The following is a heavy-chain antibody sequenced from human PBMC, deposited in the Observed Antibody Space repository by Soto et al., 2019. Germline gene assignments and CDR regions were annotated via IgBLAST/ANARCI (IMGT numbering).Heavy chain of an antibody. J-gene: IGHJ6*02. Sequence: PSEPLRVTCAVSGGSISSINLWSWVRQPPGKGLEWIGEIYHSGSTNYNPSLKSRVTISVDKSKNQFSLKLSSVTAEDTAVYYCARDQIALRWDDYYYYGMDVWGQGTTVTVSS. D-gene: IGHD3-3*01. CDR1: GGSISSINL. CDR2: IYHSGST. CDR3: ARDQIALRWDDYYYYGMDV. V-gene: IGHV4-4*02.